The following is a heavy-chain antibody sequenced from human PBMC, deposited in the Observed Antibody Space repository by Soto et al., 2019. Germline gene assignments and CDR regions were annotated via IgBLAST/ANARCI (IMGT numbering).Heavy chain of an antibody. CDR2: IYHSGST. D-gene: IGHD3-22*01. CDR1: GGSISSSNW. Sequence: QVQLQESGPGLVKPSGTLSLTCAVSGGSISSSNWWSWVRQPPGKGLEWIGEIYHSGSTNYNPSLNSRVTISVDKSKNQFTLKLSSATAADTAVYYCSRSPDSSGYYPRWYYYGMDVWGQGTTVTVSS. V-gene: IGHV4-4*02. CDR3: SRSPDSSGYYPRWYYYGMDV. J-gene: IGHJ6*02.